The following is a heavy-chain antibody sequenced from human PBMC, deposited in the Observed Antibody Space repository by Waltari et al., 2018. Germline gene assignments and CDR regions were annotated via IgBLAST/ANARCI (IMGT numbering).Heavy chain of an antibody. V-gene: IGHV4-61*09. J-gene: IGHJ4*02. Sequence: QVQLQESGPGLVKPSETLSPACSVSGGSISRGSYYWRWFRQPAGQGLEWIGYIYPSGNTNYTPSLMGRFTISVDTSKNQFSLKLSSVTAADTAVYYCARVPSGDLVDSWGQGTLVTVSS. CDR2: IYPSGNT. CDR1: GGSISRGSYY. D-gene: IGHD3-10*01. CDR3: ARVPSGDLVDS.